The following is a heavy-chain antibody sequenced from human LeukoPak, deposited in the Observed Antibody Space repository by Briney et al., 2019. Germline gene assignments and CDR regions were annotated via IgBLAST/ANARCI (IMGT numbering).Heavy chain of an antibody. CDR1: RFTFSNCA. CDR2: ISGSGGST. Sequence: GGSLRLSCAAPRFTFSNCAMTWVRQGPGKGLEWVSAISGSGGSTYYADSVKGRFTISRDNSKNTLYLQMNSLRAEDTAVYYCAKTIGITGTTIDYWGQGTLVTVSS. CDR3: AKTIGITGTTIDY. J-gene: IGHJ4*02. D-gene: IGHD1-20*01. V-gene: IGHV3-23*01.